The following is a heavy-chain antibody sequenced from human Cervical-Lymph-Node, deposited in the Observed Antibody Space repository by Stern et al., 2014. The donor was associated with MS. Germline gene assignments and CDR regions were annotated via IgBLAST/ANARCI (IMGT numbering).Heavy chain of an antibody. D-gene: IGHD2-8*02. CDR2: VYYSGAT. Sequence: QVQLQESGPGLVKPSETLSLTCAVSGDSISSYTHYWAWIRQPPGKGLEWIGSVYYSGATYYNPFLKSPVTISVHTSKNHFPLGLNSVTAADTAVYYCAKHACTGAACPFDLWGQGTLVTVSS. CDR1: GDSISSYTHY. J-gene: IGHJ4*02. CDR3: AKHACTGAACPFDL. V-gene: IGHV4-39*01.